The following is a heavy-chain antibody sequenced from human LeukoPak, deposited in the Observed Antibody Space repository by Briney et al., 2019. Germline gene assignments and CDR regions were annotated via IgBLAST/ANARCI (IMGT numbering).Heavy chain of an antibody. CDR2: MNPNSGNT. Sequence: GASVKVSCQASGYTFTSYDINWVRQATGQGLAWMGWMNPNSGNTGYAQKFQGRVTMTRNTSLSTAYMELSSLRSEDAAVYYCARGFIAVAANYYYGMDVWGQGTTVTVSS. CDR3: ARGFIAVAANYYYGMDV. D-gene: IGHD6-19*01. V-gene: IGHV1-8*01. J-gene: IGHJ6*02. CDR1: GYTFTSYD.